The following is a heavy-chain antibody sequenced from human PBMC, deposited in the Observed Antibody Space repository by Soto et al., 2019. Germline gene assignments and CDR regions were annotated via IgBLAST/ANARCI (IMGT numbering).Heavy chain of an antibody. CDR2: INHSGST. Sequence: PSETLSLTCAVYGGSFSGYYWSWIRQPPGKGLEWIGEINHSGSTNYNPSLKSRVTISVDTSKNQLSLKLSSVTAADTAVYYCARGRTRDYDFWSGYYKGYYYGMDVWGQGTTVTVSS. CDR3: ARGRTRDYDFWSGYYKGYYYGMDV. V-gene: IGHV4-34*01. J-gene: IGHJ6*02. CDR1: GGSFSGYY. D-gene: IGHD3-3*01.